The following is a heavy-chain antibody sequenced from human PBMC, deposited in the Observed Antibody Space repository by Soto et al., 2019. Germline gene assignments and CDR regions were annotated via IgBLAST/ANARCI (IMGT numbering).Heavy chain of an antibody. CDR3: ARDLAMIVVAPWY. V-gene: IGHV3-30-3*01. Sequence: GGSLRLSCAASGFTFSSYAMHWVRQAPGKGLEWVAVISYDGSNKYYADSVKGRFTISRDNSKNTLYLQMNSLRAEDTAVYYCARDLAMIVVAPWYWGQGTLVTVS. CDR1: GFTFSSYA. CDR2: ISYDGSNK. J-gene: IGHJ4*02. D-gene: IGHD3-22*01.